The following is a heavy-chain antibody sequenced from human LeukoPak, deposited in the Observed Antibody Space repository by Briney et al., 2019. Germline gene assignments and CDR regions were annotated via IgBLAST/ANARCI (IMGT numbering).Heavy chain of an antibody. CDR1: GGSISSSSYY. CDR3: ASSSGDYNEDDAFDI. Sequence: TSETLSLTCTVSGGSISSSSYYWGWIRQPPGKGLEWIGSIYYSGSTYYNPSLKSRVTISVDTSKNQFSLKLSSVTAADTAVYYCASSSGDYNEDDAFDIWGQGTMVTVSS. J-gene: IGHJ3*02. D-gene: IGHD4-17*01. V-gene: IGHV4-39*07. CDR2: IYYSGST.